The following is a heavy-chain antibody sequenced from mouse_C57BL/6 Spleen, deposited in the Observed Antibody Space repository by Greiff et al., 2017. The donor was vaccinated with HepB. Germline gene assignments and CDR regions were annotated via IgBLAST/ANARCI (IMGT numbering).Heavy chain of an antibody. CDR2: INPSSGYT. V-gene: IGHV1-7*01. CDR1: GYTFTSYW. Sequence: VQLQQSGAELAKPGASVKLSCKASGYTFTSYWMHWVKQRPGQGLEWIGYINPSSGYTKYNQKFKDKATLTADKSSSTAYMQLSSLTYEDSAVYYCAIITTVVNWYFDVWGTGTTVTVSS. J-gene: IGHJ1*03. CDR3: AIITTVVNWYFDV. D-gene: IGHD1-1*01.